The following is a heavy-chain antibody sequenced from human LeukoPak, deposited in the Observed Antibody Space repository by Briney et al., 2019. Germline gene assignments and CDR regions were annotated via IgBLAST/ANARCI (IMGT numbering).Heavy chain of an antibody. CDR1: GFTFSHFG. D-gene: IGHD2-2*01. Sequence: GGSLRLSCAASGFTFSHFGMHWVRQAPGKGLEWLAFIQFGGTNKYYADSVQGRFVVSGDNSKNSLFLQINSLRGDDTAVYFCAKGSIPAAITYYMDVWGKGTTVTVSS. V-gene: IGHV3-30*02. J-gene: IGHJ6*03. CDR2: IQFGGTNK. CDR3: AKGSIPAAITYYMDV.